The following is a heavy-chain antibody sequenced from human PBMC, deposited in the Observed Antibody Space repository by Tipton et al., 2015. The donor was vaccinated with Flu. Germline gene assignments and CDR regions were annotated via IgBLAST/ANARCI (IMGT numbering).Heavy chain of an antibody. CDR3: ARGMNTGLVDV. V-gene: IGHV3-64*07. D-gene: IGHD1-14*01. Sequence: QLVQSGGGLVKPGGSLRLSCAASGFTFSDYAMHWVRQAPGKGLQYVSAISSNGDNTYYADSVKGRFTISRDNSKNTLYLQMGSLRADDMALYYCARGMNTGLVDVWGQGTTVTVSS. J-gene: IGHJ6*02. CDR1: GFTFSDYA. CDR2: ISSNGDNT.